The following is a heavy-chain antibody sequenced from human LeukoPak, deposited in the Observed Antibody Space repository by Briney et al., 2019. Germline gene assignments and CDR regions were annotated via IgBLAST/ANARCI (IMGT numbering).Heavy chain of an antibody. CDR1: GGSISSSSYY. CDR2: LYYSGRT. CDR3: ASGFGSYYDSDY. D-gene: IGHD3-10*01. J-gene: IGHJ4*02. V-gene: IGHV4-39*01. Sequence: KTSETLSLTCTVSGGSISSSSYYWGWIRRPPGKGLEWIGSLYYSGRTYYNPSLESRVTISVDTSKNQFSLKLSSVTAADTAVYYCASGFGSYYDSDYWGQGILVTVSS.